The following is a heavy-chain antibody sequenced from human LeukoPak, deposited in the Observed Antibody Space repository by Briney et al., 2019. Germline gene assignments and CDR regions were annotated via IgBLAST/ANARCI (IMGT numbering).Heavy chain of an antibody. CDR2: ITSTSNHI. CDR3: ARVYSASGYGSCYYDY. J-gene: IGHJ4*02. D-gene: IGHD6-25*01. V-gene: IGHV3-21*01. Sequence: PGESLRLSCVASGCTFSTYDMNWVRQPPGKGLEWVSAITSTSNHINNADSVKGRFTTSRDTTNNSLYLQMTSVRAEDTAVCYGARVYSASGYGSCYYDYWGQGTLVTVSS. CDR1: GCTFSTYD.